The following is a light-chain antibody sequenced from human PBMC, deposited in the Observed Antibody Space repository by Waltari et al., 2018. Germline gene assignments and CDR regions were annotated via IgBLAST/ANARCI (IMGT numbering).Light chain of an antibody. CDR2: GAS. Sequence: EIVITQSPATLSVSLGERATHSCSASHSITSNLAWYQQKPGQAPRLLVYGASTRATGIPARFSGSGSGTEFTLTISSLQSEDFAVYYCQQYNNWPLYTFGQGTKLEIK. CDR3: QQYNNWPLYT. CDR1: HSITSN. J-gene: IGKJ2*01. V-gene: IGKV3-15*01.